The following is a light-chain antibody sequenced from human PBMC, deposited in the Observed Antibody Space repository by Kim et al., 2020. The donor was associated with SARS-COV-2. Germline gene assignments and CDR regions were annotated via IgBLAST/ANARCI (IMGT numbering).Light chain of an antibody. Sequence: VAVGQTVRITCQGESIKSYYATWYQKRPGQATIVVIYGKNNRPSGIPDRFSGSSSGDTASLIITGTQAGDEAEYYCNSRGSNDKVLFGGGTKLTVL. CDR1: SIKSYY. J-gene: IGLJ2*01. CDR2: GKN. V-gene: IGLV3-19*01. CDR3: NSRGSNDKVL.